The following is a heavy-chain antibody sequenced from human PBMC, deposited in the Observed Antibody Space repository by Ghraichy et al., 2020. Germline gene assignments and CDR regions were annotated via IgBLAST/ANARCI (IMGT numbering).Heavy chain of an antibody. CDR2: ISSDGSTV. Sequence: GGSLRLSCAASGFIFSNYYMSWIRQAPGKGLEWVSYISSDGSTVYYAESVKGRFAISRDDAKSTLYLHMSSLRAEDAAVYYCAKDHGWHDRQLDSWGQGTLVTVSS. J-gene: IGHJ4*02. CDR1: GFIFSNYY. V-gene: IGHV3-11*01. CDR3: AKDHGWHDRQLDS. D-gene: IGHD1-1*01.